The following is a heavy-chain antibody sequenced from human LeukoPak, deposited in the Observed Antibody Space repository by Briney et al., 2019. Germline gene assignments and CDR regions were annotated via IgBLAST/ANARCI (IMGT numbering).Heavy chain of an antibody. J-gene: IGHJ2*01. CDR2: IYSNGIT. Sequence: PSETLSLTCTVSGGSIFSYYFNWIRQPPGKGPEWIGYIYSNGITSYNPSLRSRSTISIATSKNQFSLRLTSVTAADTATYYCARRAYYDTSGYYPASGYFDLWGRGTLVTVSS. V-gene: IGHV4-59*08. D-gene: IGHD3-22*01. CDR1: GGSIFSYY. CDR3: ARRAYYDTSGYYPASGYFDL.